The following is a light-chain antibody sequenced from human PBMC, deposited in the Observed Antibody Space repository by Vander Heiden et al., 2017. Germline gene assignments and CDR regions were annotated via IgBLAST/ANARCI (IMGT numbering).Light chain of an antibody. J-gene: IGLJ2*01. CDR1: SSDVGGYNY. CDR2: DVS. V-gene: IGLV2-11*01. CDR3: CPYAGSYTSVV. Sequence: QSALTQPRSVSGSPGQAVPISCTGTSSDVGGYNYVSWYQQHPGKAPKLMIYDVSKRPSGVPDRFSGSKSGNTASLTISGLQAEDEADYYCCPYAGSYTSVVFGGGTKLTVL.